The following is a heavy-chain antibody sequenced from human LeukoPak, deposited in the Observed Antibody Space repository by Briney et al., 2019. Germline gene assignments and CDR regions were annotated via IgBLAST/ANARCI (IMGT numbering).Heavy chain of an antibody. CDR3: ARGGSYTMVKNY. CDR2: IYYSGST. D-gene: IGHD1-26*01. CDR1: GGSISSGSYY. J-gene: IGHJ4*02. Sequence: PSETLSLTCTVSGGSISSGSYYWGWIRQPPGKGLEWIVGIYYSGSTYYNPSLKSRVTISIDTSKNQFSLKLSSVTAADTAVYYCARGGSYTMVKNYWGQGTLVTVSS. V-gene: IGHV4-39*07.